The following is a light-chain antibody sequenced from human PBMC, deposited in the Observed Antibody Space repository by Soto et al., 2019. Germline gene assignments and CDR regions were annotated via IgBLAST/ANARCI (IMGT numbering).Light chain of an antibody. CDR1: SSDVGAYNY. CDR2: EVN. Sequence: QSPLTQPASVSGSPGQSITISCTGTSSDVGAYNYVSWYQQHPGKAPKLMIYEVNSRPSGVSNRFSGSKSGITASLTISGLQAEDEADYYCSSYASTSTAVFGTGTKSPS. V-gene: IGLV2-14*01. J-gene: IGLJ1*01. CDR3: SSYASTSTAV.